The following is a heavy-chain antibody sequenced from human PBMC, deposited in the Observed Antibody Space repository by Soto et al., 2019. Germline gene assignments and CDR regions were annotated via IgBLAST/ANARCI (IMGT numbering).Heavy chain of an antibody. V-gene: IGHV3-33*01. D-gene: IGHD3-22*01. CDR3: VREDSFRDSPAP. CDR2: IWYDGSRK. Sequence: QVQLVESGGGVVQPGRSLTVSCAASGFTFSNYGMHWVRQAPDKGLEWVAVIWYDGSRKYYADSVKGRFTISRDDSKKTLYLEMNSLRVDETAVYDCVREDSFRDSPAPWGPGTLVNVSA. CDR1: GFTFSNYG. J-gene: IGHJ5*02.